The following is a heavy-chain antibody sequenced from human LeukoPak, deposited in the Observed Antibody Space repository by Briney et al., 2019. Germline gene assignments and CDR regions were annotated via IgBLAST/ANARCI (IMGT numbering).Heavy chain of an antibody. Sequence: AASVKVSCKATGYIFSNYGISWVRQAPGHGLEWMGWINPDSGGANYAQQFQGRVTMTRDTSISTAYMELSGLRSDDTAVYYCARAPQYYYGSGSYHWFDPWGQGTLVTVSS. CDR3: ARAPQYYYGSGSYHWFDP. CDR1: GYIFSNYG. V-gene: IGHV1-2*02. D-gene: IGHD3-10*01. CDR2: INPDSGGA. J-gene: IGHJ5*02.